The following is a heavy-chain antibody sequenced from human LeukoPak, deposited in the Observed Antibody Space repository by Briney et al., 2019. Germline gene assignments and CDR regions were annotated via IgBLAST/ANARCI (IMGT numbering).Heavy chain of an antibody. Sequence: PSETLSLTCTVSGGSIRRSNYYWGWIRQSPGTGLEWIGSIYYSGSTYYNPSLKSRATISVDTSKNQISLKVSSVTAADSALYFCARQRTSGSASNLRVAQIDSWGQGTLVTVSS. CDR2: IYYSGST. CDR3: ARQRTSGSASNLRVAQIDS. V-gene: IGHV4-39*01. CDR1: GGSIRRSNYY. D-gene: IGHD3-3*01. J-gene: IGHJ4*02.